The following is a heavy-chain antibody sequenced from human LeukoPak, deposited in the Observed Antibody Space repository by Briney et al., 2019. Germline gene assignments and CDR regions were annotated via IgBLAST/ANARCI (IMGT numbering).Heavy chain of an antibody. CDR3: VRHLGANTWMGNWFDP. Sequence: SETLSLTCTVSGGSISSGYSWGWIRQPPGKGLAWIGSIYFSGTTYYNPSLKSRVTISVDTSRNQFSLRLNSVTAADTAIYYCVRHLGANTWMGNWFDPWGQGTLVTVSS. CDR2: IYFSGTT. V-gene: IGHV4-39*01. J-gene: IGHJ5*02. D-gene: IGHD1-1*01. CDR1: GGSISSGYS.